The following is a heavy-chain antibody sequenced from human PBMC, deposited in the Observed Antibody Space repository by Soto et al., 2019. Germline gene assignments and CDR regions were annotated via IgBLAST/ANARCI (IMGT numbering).Heavy chain of an antibody. CDR3: ARDNTEYFDY. D-gene: IGHD4-17*01. CDR2: ISAYNGNT. Sequence: ASVKVSCKASGYTFTSYGISWVRQAPGQGLEWMGWISAYNGNTNYADSVKGRFTISRDNSKNTLYLQMNSLRAEDTAVYYCARDNTEYFDYWGQGTLVTVSS. V-gene: IGHV1-18*01. J-gene: IGHJ4*02. CDR1: GYTFTSYG.